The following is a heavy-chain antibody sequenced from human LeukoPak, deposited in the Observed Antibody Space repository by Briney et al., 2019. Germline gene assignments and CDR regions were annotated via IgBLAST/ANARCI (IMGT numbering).Heavy chain of an antibody. CDR1: GFTVSSNY. J-gene: IGHJ4*02. V-gene: IGHV3-53*01. D-gene: IGHD2-15*01. CDR3: ARFSRGVVMVAARGFDY. CDR2: IYSGGST. Sequence: GGSLRLSCAASGFTVSSNYMSWGRQAPGKGLEWVSVIYSGGSTYYADSVKGRFTISRDNSKNTLYLQMNSLRAEDTAVYYCARFSRGVVMVAARGFDYWGQGTLVTVSS.